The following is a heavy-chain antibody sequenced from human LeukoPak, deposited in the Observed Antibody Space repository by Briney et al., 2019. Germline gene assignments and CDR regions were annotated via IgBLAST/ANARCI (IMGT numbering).Heavy chain of an antibody. Sequence: PSETLSLTCAVYGGSFSGYYWSWIRQPPGKGLEWIGEISHSGSTNYNPSLKSRVTISVDTSKNQFSLKLSSVTAADTAVYYCARSGYYNYYYYYGMDVWGQGTTVTVSS. CDR3: ARSGYYNYYYYYGMDV. D-gene: IGHD3-3*01. CDR1: GGSFSGYY. CDR2: ISHSGST. V-gene: IGHV4-34*01. J-gene: IGHJ6*02.